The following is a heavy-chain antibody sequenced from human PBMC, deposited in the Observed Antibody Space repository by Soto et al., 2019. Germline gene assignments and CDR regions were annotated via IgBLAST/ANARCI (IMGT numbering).Heavy chain of an antibody. CDR3: ARGMTTVTTFDY. CDR1: GGSISKYY. V-gene: IGHV4-59*12. J-gene: IGHJ4*02. Sequence: SETLSLTCTVSGGSISKYYWAWIRQPPGKGLEWIGYIYHSGSTYYNPSLKSRVTISVDRSKNQFSLKLSSVTAADTAVYYCARGMTTVTTFDYWGQGTLVTVSS. D-gene: IGHD4-17*01. CDR2: IYHSGST.